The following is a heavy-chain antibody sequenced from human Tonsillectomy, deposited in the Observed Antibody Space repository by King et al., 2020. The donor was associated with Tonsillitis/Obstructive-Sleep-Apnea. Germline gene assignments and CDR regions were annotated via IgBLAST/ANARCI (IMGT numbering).Heavy chain of an antibody. D-gene: IGHD6-19*01. J-gene: IGHJ4*02. CDR1: GYTFTNYW. V-gene: IGHV5-51*01. CDR3: TRGGTGWYAALRY. CDR2: IYPADSDT. Sequence: QLVQSGAEVKKPGEPLRISCSMSGYTFTNYWIGWVRQLPERGLELMGIIYPADSDTSYSPSFQGHVTISADKSSATAYLQWTTLKPSDSAMYYCTRGGTGWYAALRYWGQGSLVTVS.